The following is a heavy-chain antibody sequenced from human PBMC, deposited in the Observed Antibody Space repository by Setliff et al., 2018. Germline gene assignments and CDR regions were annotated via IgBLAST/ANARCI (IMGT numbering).Heavy chain of an antibody. CDR3: ARDDYRYPMPSTFYMDV. D-gene: IGHD4-17*01. J-gene: IGHJ6*03. CDR2: IIPILGIV. Sequence: ASVKVSCKASGYTFTSYGISWVRQAPGQGLEWMGRIIPILGIVNYAQKFHDRVTITADKSTYTAYMELRSLRSEDTAVYYCARDDYRYPMPSTFYMDVWGKGTTVTVSS. V-gene: IGHV1-69*04. CDR1: GYTFTSYG.